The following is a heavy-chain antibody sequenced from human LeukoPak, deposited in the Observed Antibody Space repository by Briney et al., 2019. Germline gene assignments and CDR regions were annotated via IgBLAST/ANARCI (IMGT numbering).Heavy chain of an antibody. J-gene: IGHJ4*02. CDR2: IYASGST. CDR3: ARRATMLAGVYFDY. D-gene: IGHD5-12*01. V-gene: IGHV4-4*09. Sequence: PSETLSLTCTVSGGSISSYYWSWIRQTPGKGLEWIGYIYASGSTTYNPSLKSRVTISIDTSKNQFSLKLSSVTAADTAVYYCARRATMLAGVYFDYWGQGTLVSVSS. CDR1: GGSISSYY.